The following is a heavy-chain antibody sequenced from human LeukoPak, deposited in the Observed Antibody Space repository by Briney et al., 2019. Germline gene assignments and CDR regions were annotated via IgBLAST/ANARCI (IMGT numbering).Heavy chain of an antibody. D-gene: IGHD3-10*01. CDR1: GFTVSSNY. Sequence: GGSLRLSCAASGFTVSSNYMSWVRQAPGKGLEWVSVIYSGGSTYYADSVKGRFTISRDNSKNTLYLQMNSLRAEDTAVYYCARVITMVRGVPEPHFDYWGQGTLVTVSS. J-gene: IGHJ4*02. CDR2: IYSGGST. V-gene: IGHV3-66*01. CDR3: ARVITMVRGVPEPHFDY.